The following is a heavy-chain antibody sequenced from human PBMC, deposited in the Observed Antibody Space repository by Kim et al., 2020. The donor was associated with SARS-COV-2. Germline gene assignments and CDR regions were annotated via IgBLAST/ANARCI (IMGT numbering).Heavy chain of an antibody. J-gene: IGHJ2*01. D-gene: IGHD3-10*01. V-gene: IGHV6-1*01. CDR2: N. Sequence: NEYAVSVKSRITINPDTSKNQFSLQLNSVTPEDTAVYYCARGPPSSGFDLWGRGTLVTVSS. CDR3: ARGPPSSGFDL.